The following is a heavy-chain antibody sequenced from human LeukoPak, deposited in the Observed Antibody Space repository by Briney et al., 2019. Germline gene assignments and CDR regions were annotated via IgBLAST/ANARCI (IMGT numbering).Heavy chain of an antibody. V-gene: IGHV4-34*01. CDR2: INHSGST. J-gene: IGHJ3*02. CDR3: ARERLRYFDWFRSAFDI. D-gene: IGHD3-9*01. Sequence: SETLSLTCAVYGGSFSGYYWSWIRQPPGKGLEWIGEINHSGSTNYNSSLKSRVTISVDTSKNRFSLKLSSVTAADTAVCYCARERLRYFDWFRSAFDIWGQGTMVTVSS. CDR1: GGSFSGYY.